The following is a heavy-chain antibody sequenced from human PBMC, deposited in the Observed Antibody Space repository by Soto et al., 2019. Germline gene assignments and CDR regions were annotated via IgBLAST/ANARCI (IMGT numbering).Heavy chain of an antibody. Sequence: QVQLQESGPGLVKPSETLSLTCTVSGGSISSYYWSWIRQPPGKGLEWIGYMYYSGCTNYNPSHTRXVXSTXDTSKNPFSLKLSSVTAADAAVYSGARLWAWAGDYWGQGTLVTVSS. V-gene: IGHV4-59*08. D-gene: IGHD3-16*01. J-gene: IGHJ4*02. CDR3: ARLWAWAGDY. CDR2: MYYSGCT. CDR1: GGSISSYY.